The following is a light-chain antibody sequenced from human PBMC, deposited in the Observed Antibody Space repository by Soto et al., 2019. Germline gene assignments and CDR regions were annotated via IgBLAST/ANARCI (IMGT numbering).Light chain of an antibody. CDR3: QQTSKSPFT. CDR2: ATS. V-gene: IGKV1-39*01. J-gene: IGKJ3*01. Sequence: DIQMTQSPSSLSASVGDRVTITCRASQDIKRFLNWYQQKRGKAPNLLIYATSSLQSGVPSRFSGSFSGTHFTLSITSLQPEDFATYYCQQTSKSPFTFGPGTQVEVK. CDR1: QDIKRF.